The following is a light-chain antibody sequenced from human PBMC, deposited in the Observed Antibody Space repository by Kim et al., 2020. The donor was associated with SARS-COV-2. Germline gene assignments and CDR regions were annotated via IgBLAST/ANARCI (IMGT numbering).Light chain of an antibody. CDR1: RDIDTY. CDR2: DAF. Sequence: QMTQSPSSLYASVGDTVTIDCQASRDIDTYLNWYQQKPGKAPQLLIFDAFNLERGVPSRFTGYKSGRHFSLTINSLQPEDVATYYCQHYETFGAGTKVDIK. CDR3: QHYET. V-gene: IGKV1-33*01. J-gene: IGKJ4*01.